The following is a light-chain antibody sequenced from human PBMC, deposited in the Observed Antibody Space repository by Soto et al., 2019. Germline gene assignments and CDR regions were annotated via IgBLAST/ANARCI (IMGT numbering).Light chain of an antibody. CDR1: QSISFW. CDR2: YAS. V-gene: IGKV1-5*01. Sequence: DIQMTQSPSTLSASVGDRVTITCRASQSISFWLAWYQQKPGSAPNLLIYYASTLGGGVPSRFSGSGSGTEFTLTICNLQPDDFASYYCQQYNSCPLTFGGGTKV. J-gene: IGKJ4*01. CDR3: QQYNSCPLT.